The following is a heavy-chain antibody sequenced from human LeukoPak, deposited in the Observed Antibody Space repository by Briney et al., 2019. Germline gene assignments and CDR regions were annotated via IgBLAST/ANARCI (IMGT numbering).Heavy chain of an antibody. Sequence: PSETLSLTCTVSGGSISSYYWSWIRQPPGKGLELIGYIYYSGSTNYNPSLKSRVTISVDTSKNQFSLKLSSVTAADTAVYYCARMGDCSSTSCTPRYYYYGMDVWGKGTTVTVSS. V-gene: IGHV4-59*01. D-gene: IGHD2-2*01. CDR2: IYYSGST. CDR3: ARMGDCSSTSCTPRYYYYGMDV. CDR1: GGSISSYY. J-gene: IGHJ6*04.